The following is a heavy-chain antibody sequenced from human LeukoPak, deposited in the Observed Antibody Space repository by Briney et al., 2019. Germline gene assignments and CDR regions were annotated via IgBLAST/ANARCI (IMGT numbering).Heavy chain of an antibody. J-gene: IGHJ4*02. V-gene: IGHV4-59*01. CDR1: GGSISNYF. D-gene: IGHD1-26*01. CDR2: IYYSGST. Sequence: KPSETLSLTCSVSGGSISNYFWSWIRQPPGKGLEWIGYIYYSGSTNYNPSLKSRVTMSVDTSKNQFSLKLSSVTAADTAVYYCARVRVVGATPDYWGQGTLVTVSS. CDR3: ARVRVVGATPDY.